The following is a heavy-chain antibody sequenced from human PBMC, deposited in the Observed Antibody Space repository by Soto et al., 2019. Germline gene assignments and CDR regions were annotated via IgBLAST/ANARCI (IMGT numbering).Heavy chain of an antibody. CDR3: ARDRGSTARTYYYYYYGMDV. CDR2: IYYSGST. D-gene: IGHD5-18*01. V-gene: IGHV4-61*01. J-gene: IGHJ6*02. CDR1: GGSVSSGSYY. Sequence: PLETLSLTCTVSGGSVSSGSYYWSWIRQPPGKGLEWIGYIYYSGSTNYNPSLKSRVTISVDASKNQFSLKLSSVTAADTAVYYCARDRGSTARTYYYYYYGMDVWGQGTTVTVSS.